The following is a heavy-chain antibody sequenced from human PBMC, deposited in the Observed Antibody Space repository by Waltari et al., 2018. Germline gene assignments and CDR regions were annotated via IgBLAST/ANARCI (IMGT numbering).Heavy chain of an antibody. Sequence: QLRLQESGPGLVKPSGTLSLTCGVSGDLMRDSDVWNWVRQPPGKGLEWIGQVRRSGRTNSGPSFARRVAGSVDSSKNEFSLRLTFATAADTAVYYCARDRGRGLYLDSWGPGTLVTV. CDR2: VRRSGRT. CDR3: ARDRGRGLYLDS. CDR1: GDLMRDSDV. D-gene: IGHD2-15*01. J-gene: IGHJ4*02. V-gene: IGHV4-4*02.